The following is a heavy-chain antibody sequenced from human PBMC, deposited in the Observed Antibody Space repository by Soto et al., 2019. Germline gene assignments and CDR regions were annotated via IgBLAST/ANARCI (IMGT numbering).Heavy chain of an antibody. J-gene: IGHJ4*02. CDR1: GGSIGSYG. CDR2: IYYSGST. CDR3: ARHNYGSGSTYFDY. D-gene: IGHD3-10*01. Sequence: SETQSVTCTVAGGSIGSYGGSWIRKQPGKGLEWIGYIYYSGSTNYNPSLKSRVTISVDTSKNQFSLKLNSMTAADTAVYYCARHNYGSGSTYFDYWGQGTLVTVSS. V-gene: IGHV4-59*08.